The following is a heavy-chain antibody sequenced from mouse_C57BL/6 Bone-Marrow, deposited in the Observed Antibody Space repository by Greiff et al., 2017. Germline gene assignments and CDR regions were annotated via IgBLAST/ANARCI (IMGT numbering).Heavy chain of an antibody. CDR3: TLLRNFDY. Sequence: EVQLQQSGAELVRPGASVKLSCTASGFNIKDDYMHWVKQRPEQGLEWIGWIDPENGDTEYASKFQGKATITADTSSNTAYLQLSSLTSEDTAVYYCTLLRNFDYWCQGTTLTVSS. D-gene: IGHD1-1*01. CDR2: IDPENGDT. V-gene: IGHV14-4*01. CDR1: GFNIKDDY. J-gene: IGHJ2*01.